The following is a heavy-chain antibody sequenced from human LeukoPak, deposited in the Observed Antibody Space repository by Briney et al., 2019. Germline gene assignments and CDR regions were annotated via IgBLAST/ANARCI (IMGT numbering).Heavy chain of an antibody. D-gene: IGHD2-21*02. CDR3: ARAPAAYCGGDCFYFDY. V-gene: IGHV4-39*07. J-gene: IGHJ4*02. Sequence: SETLSLTCTVSGGSISSSSYYWGWIRQPPGKGLEWIGSIYDSGSTYYNPSLKSRVTISVDTSKNQFSLKLSSVTAADTAVYYCARAPAAYCGGDCFYFDYWGQGTLVTVSS. CDR2: IYDSGST. CDR1: GGSISSSSYY.